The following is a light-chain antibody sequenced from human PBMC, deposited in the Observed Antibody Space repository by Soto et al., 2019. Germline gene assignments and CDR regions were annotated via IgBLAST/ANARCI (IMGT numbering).Light chain of an antibody. CDR1: QSISTW. CDR2: KAS. CDR3: QQYNSYSPPRKT. J-gene: IGKJ1*01. V-gene: IGKV1-5*03. Sequence: DIQMTQSPSTLSASVGDRVTITCRASQSISTWLAWYQQKPGKAPKLLIYKASSLETGVPSRFSGSRSGREFPLTISSLQPDDFATYSCQQYNSYSPPRKTSGQGTKVQIK.